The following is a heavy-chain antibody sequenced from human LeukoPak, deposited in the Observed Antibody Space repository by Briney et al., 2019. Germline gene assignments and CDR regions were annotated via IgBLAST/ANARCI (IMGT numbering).Heavy chain of an antibody. CDR3: ARDEVDYYDSSGYQSPSFDY. V-gene: IGHV1-24*01. J-gene: IGHJ4*02. CDR1: GYTLTELS. Sequence: GASVKVSCKVSGYTLTELSMHWVRQAPGKGLEWMGSFDPEDGETIYAQKFQGRVTMTRDTSTSTVYMELSSLRSEDTAVYYCARDEVDYYDSSGYQSPSFDYWGQGTLVTVSS. CDR2: FDPEDGET. D-gene: IGHD3-22*01.